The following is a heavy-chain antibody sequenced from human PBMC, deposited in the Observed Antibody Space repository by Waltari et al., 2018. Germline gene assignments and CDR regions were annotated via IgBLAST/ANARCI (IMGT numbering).Heavy chain of an antibody. Sequence: QLQLQESGSGLVKPSQTLSLTCAVSGGSISSGGYSWSWIRQPPGKGLEWIGYIYHSGSTYYNPSLKSRCTISVDTSKNQFSLKLSSVTAADTAVYYCARPSYDGWFDPWGQGTLVTVSS. CDR2: IYHSGST. D-gene: IGHD3-16*01. J-gene: IGHJ5*02. CDR1: GGSISSGGYS. CDR3: ARPSYDGWFDP. V-gene: IGHV4-30-2*01.